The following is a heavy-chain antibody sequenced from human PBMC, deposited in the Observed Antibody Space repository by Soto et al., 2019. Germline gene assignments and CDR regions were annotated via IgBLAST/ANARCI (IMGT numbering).Heavy chain of an antibody. CDR1: GYTFTNND. CDR2: MNPGSGDT. CDR3: ARMATFGSLNWFDT. D-gene: IGHD3-10*01. J-gene: IGHJ5*02. Sequence: GASVKVSCKASGYTFTNNDVTWVRQATGQGLEWMGWMNPGSGDTGYAQKFQGRVTMTRNISIATAYMELSSLRSEDTAIYYCARMATFGSLNWFDTWGQGTLATVSS. V-gene: IGHV1-8*01.